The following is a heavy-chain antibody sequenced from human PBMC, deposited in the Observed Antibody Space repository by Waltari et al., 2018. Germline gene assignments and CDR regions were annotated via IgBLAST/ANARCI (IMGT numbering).Heavy chain of an antibody. D-gene: IGHD6-13*01. CDR2: IIISSSSI. V-gene: IGHV3-48*01. J-gene: IGHJ5*02. Sequence: EVQLVESGGGLVKPGGSLRLSCAASGLTFSSYSMNWVPQAPGKGVGGVSYIIISSSSIYTADSVKGRFTIARDNAKNSLYLQMNSLRAEDTAVYYCARVSSWYNWFDPWGQGTLVTVSS. CDR3: ARVSSWYNWFDP. CDR1: GLTFSSYS.